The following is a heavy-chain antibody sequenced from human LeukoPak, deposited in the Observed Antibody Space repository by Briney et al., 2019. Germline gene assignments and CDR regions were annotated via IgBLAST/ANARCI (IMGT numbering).Heavy chain of an antibody. CDR2: IIPILGIA. CDR3: ARPIVGATTWDLDY. V-gene: IGHV1-69*04. Sequence: GASVKVSCKASRGTFSSYAICWVRQAPGQGLEWMGRIIPILGIANYAQKFQGRVTITADKSTSTAYMELSSLRSEDTAVYYCARPIVGATTWDLDYWGQGTLVTVSS. J-gene: IGHJ4*02. CDR1: RGTFSSYA. D-gene: IGHD1-26*01.